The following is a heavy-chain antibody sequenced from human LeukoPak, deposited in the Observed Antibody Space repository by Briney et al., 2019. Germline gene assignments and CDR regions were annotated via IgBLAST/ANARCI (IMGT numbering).Heavy chain of an antibody. CDR3: AKESNPHYYDFWSGYQVDY. J-gene: IGHJ4*02. CDR1: GFTFSSYE. CDR2: ISSSGSTI. V-gene: IGHV3-48*03. Sequence: GGSLRLSCAASGFTFSSYEMKWVRQAPGKGLQWVSYISSSGSTIYYADSVKGRFTISRDNAKNSLYLQMNSLRAEDTAVYYCAKESNPHYYDFWSGYQVDYWGQGTLVTVSS. D-gene: IGHD3-3*01.